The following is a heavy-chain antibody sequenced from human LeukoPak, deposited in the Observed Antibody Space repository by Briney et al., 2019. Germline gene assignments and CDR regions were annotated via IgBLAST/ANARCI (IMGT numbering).Heavy chain of an antibody. CDR3: ARVGRDSKYGYFDF. J-gene: IGHJ4*02. V-gene: IGHV3-7*01. CDR2: IKQDESEK. CDR1: GFTFSTYW. D-gene: IGHD4-11*01. Sequence: GGSLRLSCAASGFTFSTYWMSWARQAPGKGLEWVANIKQDESEKYYMDSVKGRFTISRDNAKDSLSLQMSSLRADDTAVYYCARVGRDSKYGYFDFWGQGTLVTVSS.